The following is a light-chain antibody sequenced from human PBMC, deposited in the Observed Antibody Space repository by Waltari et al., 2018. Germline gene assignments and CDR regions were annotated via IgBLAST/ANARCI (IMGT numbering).Light chain of an antibody. CDR3: ALYIGSVMWV. CDR2: KAN. J-gene: IGLJ3*02. Sequence: QTVVTQRPSLSVSPGGTVTLPSPSSPGRLFPPSYPTSYQQPPGQAPRTLVYKANAALSGVPARFAGSFRGNTSAPTIAGAEADDESDYYCALYIGSVMWVFGGGTRLTVL. V-gene: IGLV8-61*01. CDR1: PGRLFPPSY.